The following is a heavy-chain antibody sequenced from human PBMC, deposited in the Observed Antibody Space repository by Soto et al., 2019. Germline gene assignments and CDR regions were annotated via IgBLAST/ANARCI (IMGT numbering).Heavy chain of an antibody. CDR2: FDPEDGET. Sequence: ASVKVSCKVSGYTLTELSMHWVRQAPGKGLEWMGGFDPEDGETIYAQKFQGRVTMTEDTSTDTAYMELSSLRSEDTAVYYCATIFRGLPRTYYSSSWYLEPHHYYFDYWGQGTLVTVSS. J-gene: IGHJ4*02. CDR3: ATIFRGLPRTYYSSSWYLEPHHYYFDY. CDR1: GYTLTELS. V-gene: IGHV1-24*01. D-gene: IGHD6-13*01.